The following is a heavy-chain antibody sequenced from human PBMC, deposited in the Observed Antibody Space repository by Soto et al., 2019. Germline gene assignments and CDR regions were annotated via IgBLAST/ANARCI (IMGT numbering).Heavy chain of an antibody. J-gene: IGHJ5*02. V-gene: IGHV1-58*01. Sequence: ASVKVSCKASGFTFTSSAVQWVRQARGQRLEWIGWIVVGSGNTNYAQKFQERVTITRDMSTSTAYMELSSLRSEDTAVYYCAAARDPHSSGWYHWFDPWGQGTLVTVSS. CDR2: IVVGSGNT. CDR1: GFTFTSSA. CDR3: AAARDPHSSGWYHWFDP. D-gene: IGHD6-19*01.